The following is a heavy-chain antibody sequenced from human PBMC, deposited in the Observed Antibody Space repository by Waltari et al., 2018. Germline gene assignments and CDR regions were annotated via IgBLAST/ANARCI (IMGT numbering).Heavy chain of an antibody. V-gene: IGHV1-8*01. D-gene: IGHD3-22*01. CDR1: GYTFTSYD. CDR2: MNPNSGNT. Sequence: QVQLVQSGAEVKKPGASVKVSCKASGYTFTSYDINWVRQATGHGLEWMGWMNPNSGNTGYAQKFQGRVTMTRNTSISTAYMELSSLRSEDTAVYYCARGSMIVVVITTSDAFDIWGQGTMVTVSS. J-gene: IGHJ3*02. CDR3: ARGSMIVVVITTSDAFDI.